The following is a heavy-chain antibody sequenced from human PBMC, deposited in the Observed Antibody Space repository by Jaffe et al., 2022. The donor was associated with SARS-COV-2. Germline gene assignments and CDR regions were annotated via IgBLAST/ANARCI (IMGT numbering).Heavy chain of an antibody. V-gene: IGHV4-31*03. Sequence: QVQLQESGPGLVKPSQTLSLTCTVSGGSISSGGYYWSWIRQHPGKGLEWIGYIYYSGSTYYNPSLKSRVTISVDTSKNQFSLKLSSVTAADTAVYYCARVYYYDSSGYSNFDLWGRGTLVTVSS. CDR2: IYYSGST. CDR3: ARVYYYDSSGYSNFDL. J-gene: IGHJ2*01. CDR1: GGSISSGGYY. D-gene: IGHD3-22*01.